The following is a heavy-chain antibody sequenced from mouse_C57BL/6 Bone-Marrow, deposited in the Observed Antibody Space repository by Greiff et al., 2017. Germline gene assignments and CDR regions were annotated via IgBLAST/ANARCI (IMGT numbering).Heavy chain of an antibody. V-gene: IGHV14-4*01. D-gene: IGHD2-3*01. J-gene: IGHJ2*01. Sequence: EVQLQQSGAELVRPGASVKLSCTASGFNIKDDYIHWVKQRPEQGLEWIAWIDPEIGDTEYASKFQGKATITSDTSSNTAYLQLSSLTSEDTAVYYCSSFDGNYFDFWGQGTPLTVAS. CDR2: IDPEIGDT. CDR1: GFNIKDDY. CDR3: SSFDGNYFDF.